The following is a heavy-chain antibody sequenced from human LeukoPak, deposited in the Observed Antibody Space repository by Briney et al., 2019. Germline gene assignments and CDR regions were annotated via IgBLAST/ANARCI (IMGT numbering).Heavy chain of an antibody. D-gene: IGHD2-2*01. CDR1: GFSLSTRGVG. J-gene: IGHJ4*02. Sequence: SGPTLVKPTQTLTLTCTFSGFSLSTRGVGVGWIRQPPGKALEWLALIYWNDDKRYSPSLKSRLTITKDTSKNQVVLTMTNMDPVDTATYYCAHSRRYQLPSLYDYWGQGTLVTVSS. CDR3: AHSRRYQLPSLYDY. V-gene: IGHV2-5*01. CDR2: IYWNDDK.